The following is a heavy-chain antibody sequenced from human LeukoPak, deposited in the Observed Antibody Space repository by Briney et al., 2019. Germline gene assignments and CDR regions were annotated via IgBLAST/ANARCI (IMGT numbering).Heavy chain of an antibody. J-gene: IGHJ6*03. Sequence: GGSLRLSCAASGFTFDEYAMHWVRQAPGKGLEWVSGISYSSGSIGYVDSVKGRFTISRDNAKNSLYLQMNSLRVEDTALYYCASLRSEIWFGESLNYYYYMDVWGKGTTVTISS. V-gene: IGHV3-9*01. CDR1: GFTFDEYA. CDR2: ISYSSGSI. CDR3: ASLRSEIWFGESLNYYYYMDV. D-gene: IGHD3-10*01.